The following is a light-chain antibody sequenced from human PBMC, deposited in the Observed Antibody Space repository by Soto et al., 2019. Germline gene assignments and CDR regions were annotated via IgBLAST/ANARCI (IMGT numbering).Light chain of an antibody. J-gene: IGKJ2*01. CDR3: HQYNKCPYT. CDR2: GAS. V-gene: IGKV3-15*01. Sequence: EIVMTQSPATLSVSPGERATLSCRASQSVSSSYLAWYQQKPGQAPRLLVYGASIRAIGIPARFSGSGSGTEFTLTISSLQSEDFAVYYCHQYNKCPYTFGQGTKLEIK. CDR1: QSVSSSY.